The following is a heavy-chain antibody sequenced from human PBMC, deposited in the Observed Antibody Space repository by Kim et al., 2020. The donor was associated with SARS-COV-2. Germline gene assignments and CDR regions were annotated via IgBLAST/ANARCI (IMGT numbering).Heavy chain of an antibody. D-gene: IGHD3-9*01. V-gene: IGHV1-3*01. Sequence: QKFQGRVTITRDTSASTAYMELSSLRSEDTAVYYGARKLRYFDWSSPFDPWGQGTLVTVSS. CDR3: ARKLRYFDWSSPFDP. J-gene: IGHJ5*02.